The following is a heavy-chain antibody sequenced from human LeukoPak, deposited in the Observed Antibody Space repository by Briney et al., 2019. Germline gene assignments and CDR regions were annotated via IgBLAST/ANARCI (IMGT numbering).Heavy chain of an antibody. CDR1: GFTFSSYA. J-gene: IGHJ6*02. CDR2: INQDGRLI. Sequence: GGSLRLSCAASGFTFSSYAMHWVRQAPGKGPEWVANINQDGRLIYYLQSVKGRFTISRDNAKNSLHLQMNSLRVEDTAVYYCTRDPIQGVRVYYGMDVWGQGTTVTVSS. V-gene: IGHV3-7*01. CDR3: TRDPIQGVRVYYGMDV.